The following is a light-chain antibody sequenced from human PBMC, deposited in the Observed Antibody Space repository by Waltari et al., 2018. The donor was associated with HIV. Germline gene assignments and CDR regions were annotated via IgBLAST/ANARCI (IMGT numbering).Light chain of an antibody. J-gene: IGKJ1*01. CDR3: QQYYSSWT. V-gene: IGKV4-1*01. Sequence: DIVMTQSPDSLPVSLGERATINCKSSQSVLSSSNNKNYLAWYQQKPGQPPKLLIYWASTRESGVPDRFSASGSGTDFTLTISSLQAEDVAVYYCQQYYSSWTFGQGTKVEIK. CDR1: QSVLSSSNNKNY. CDR2: WAS.